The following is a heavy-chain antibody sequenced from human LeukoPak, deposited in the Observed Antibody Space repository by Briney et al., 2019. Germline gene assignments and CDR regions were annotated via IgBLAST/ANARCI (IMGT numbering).Heavy chain of an antibody. J-gene: IGHJ3*02. D-gene: IGHD3-10*01. V-gene: IGHV3-21*01. CDR3: ALFLYYYGSGRDI. Sequence: PGGSLRLSCAASGFTFSSYSMNWVRQAPGKGLEWVSSISSSSSYIYYADSVKGRFTISRDNAKNSLYLQMNSLRAEDTAVYYCALFLYYYGSGRDIWGQGTMVTVSS. CDR1: GFTFSSYS. CDR2: ISSSSSYI.